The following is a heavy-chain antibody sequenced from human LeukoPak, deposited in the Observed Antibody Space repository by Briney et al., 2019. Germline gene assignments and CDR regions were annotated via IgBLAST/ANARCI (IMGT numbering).Heavy chain of an antibody. CDR2: INPNSGGT. Sequence: LGASVKVSCKASGYTFTGYYMHWVRQAPGQGLEWMGWINPNSGGTNYAQKFQGRVTMTRDTSISTAYMELSRLRSDDTAVYYCARGRRGLVVVTPFFDYWGQGTLVTVSS. J-gene: IGHJ4*02. V-gene: IGHV1-2*03. CDR3: ARGRRGLVVVTPFFDY. CDR1: GYTFTGYY. D-gene: IGHD2-21*02.